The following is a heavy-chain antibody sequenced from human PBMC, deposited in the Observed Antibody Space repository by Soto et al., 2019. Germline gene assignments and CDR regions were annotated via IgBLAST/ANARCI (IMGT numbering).Heavy chain of an antibody. V-gene: IGHV1-46*01. CDR2: INPSGGST. J-gene: IGHJ3*02. CDR3: ERPMLRGVNDAFDI. CDR1: GYTFTSYY. D-gene: IGHD3-10*01. Sequence: ASVKVSFKASGYTFTSYYMHWVRQAPGQGLEWMGIINPSGGSTSYAQKFQGRVTMTRDTSTITVYMELSSLRPAVTAVYYCERPMLRGVNDAFDIRGQGTMVTVS.